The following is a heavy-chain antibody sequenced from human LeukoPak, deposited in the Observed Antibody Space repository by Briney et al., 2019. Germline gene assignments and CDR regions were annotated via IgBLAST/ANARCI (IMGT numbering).Heavy chain of an antibody. D-gene: IGHD3-22*01. Sequence: SETLSLTCAVYGGSFSGYYWSWIRQPPGKGLEWIGEINHSGSTNYNPSLKSRVTISVDTSKNQFSLKLSSVTAADTAVYYCARGPYPYDSSGYYFDYWGQGTLVTVSS. CDR2: INHSGST. J-gene: IGHJ4*02. CDR1: GGSFSGYY. V-gene: IGHV4-34*01. CDR3: ARGPYPYDSSGYYFDY.